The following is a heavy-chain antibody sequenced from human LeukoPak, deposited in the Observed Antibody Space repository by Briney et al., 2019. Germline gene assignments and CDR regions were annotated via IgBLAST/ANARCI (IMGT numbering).Heavy chain of an antibody. D-gene: IGHD3-16*01. CDR2: IYYSGST. CDR3: ARHDIRIYYYYYMDV. CDR1: GGSIGSRSYY. V-gene: IGHV4-39*01. J-gene: IGHJ6*03. Sequence: PSETLSLTCSVSGGSIGSRSYYWGWIRQPPGKGLEWIGNIYYSGSTYYNPSLKSRVTISVDTSKNQFSLKLSSVTAADTAVYYCARHDIRIYYYYYMDVWGKGTTVTISS.